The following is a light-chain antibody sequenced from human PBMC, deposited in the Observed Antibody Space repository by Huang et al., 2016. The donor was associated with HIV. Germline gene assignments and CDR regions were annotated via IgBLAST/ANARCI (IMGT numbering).Light chain of an antibody. J-gene: IGKJ1*01. CDR1: QSISSH. CDR2: SAS. Sequence: DIQMTQSPSSLSASVGDRVSITCRASQSISSHLSWFQQKPGKAPNHLIYSASTLQGGVPSMFSGRGSGTDFTLTISSLEPEDFATYYCQQYYSTPRTFGQGTKVEIK. CDR3: QQYYSTPRT. V-gene: IGKV1-39*01.